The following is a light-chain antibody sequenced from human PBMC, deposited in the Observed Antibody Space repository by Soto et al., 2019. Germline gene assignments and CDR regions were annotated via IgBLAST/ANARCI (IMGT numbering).Light chain of an antibody. CDR3: QQYNSYPT. Sequence: GDRVTITCRASQTISNWLAWYQQKPGKAPNLLIYDASSLESGVPSRFSGSGSGSEFTLTISGLQPDDFATYYCQQYNSYPTFGQGTKVEIK. J-gene: IGKJ1*01. CDR1: QTISNW. V-gene: IGKV1-5*01. CDR2: DAS.